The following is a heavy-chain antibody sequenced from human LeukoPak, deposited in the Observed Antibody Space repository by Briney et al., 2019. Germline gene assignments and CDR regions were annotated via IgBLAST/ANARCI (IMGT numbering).Heavy chain of an antibody. D-gene: IGHD3-22*01. V-gene: IGHV3-9*01. Sequence: GGSLRLSCAASGFTFDDYAMHWVRQAPGKGLEWVSGISWNSGSIGYADSVKGRFTISRDNAKNSLYLQMNSLRAEDTALYYCAKDILAVTMIVVVRGLDYWGQGTLVTVSS. CDR2: ISWNSGSI. CDR1: GFTFDDYA. J-gene: IGHJ4*02. CDR3: AKDILAVTMIVVVRGLDY.